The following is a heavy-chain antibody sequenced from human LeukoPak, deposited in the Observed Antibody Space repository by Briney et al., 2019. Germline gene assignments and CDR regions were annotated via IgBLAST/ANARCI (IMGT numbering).Heavy chain of an antibody. Sequence: SETLSLTCTVSGGSIGSYYWSWIRQPPGKGLEWIGYIYYSGSTNYNPSLKSRVTISVDTSKNQFSLKLSSVTAADTAVYYCARRRQITYYSPYAFDIWGQGTKVTVSA. CDR3: ARRRQITYYSPYAFDI. D-gene: IGHD2/OR15-2a*01. CDR1: GGSIGSYY. J-gene: IGHJ3*02. V-gene: IGHV4-59*01. CDR2: IYYSGST.